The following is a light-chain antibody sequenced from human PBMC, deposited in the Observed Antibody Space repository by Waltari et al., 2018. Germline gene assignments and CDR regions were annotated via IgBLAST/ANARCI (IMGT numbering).Light chain of an antibody. Sequence: ASVGDRVTITCRASQGISNSLAWYQQKPGKAPKLLLYGASRLESGVPPRFSGSGSGTDYTLTISSLQPDDFATYYCQQYYFTPYTFGQGTKLDIK. V-gene: IGKV1-NL1*01. CDR1: QGISNS. CDR2: GAS. J-gene: IGKJ2*01. CDR3: QQYYFTPYT.